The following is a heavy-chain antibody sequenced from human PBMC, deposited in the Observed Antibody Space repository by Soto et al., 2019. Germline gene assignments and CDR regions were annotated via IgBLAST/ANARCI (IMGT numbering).Heavy chain of an antibody. CDR3: ARDQGGLTV. CDR1: GFNFGDSY. D-gene: IGHD2-21*02. J-gene: IGHJ4*02. CDR2: ISTSGSTI. Sequence: QVQLVESGGGLVKPGGSLRLSCAASGFNFGDSYMSWIRQPPGKGLEWVSYISTSGSTIHYADSVKGRFTISRDNTQKSLYLTMNSLRVEDTALYYCARDQGGLTVWGQGTLVIVSS. V-gene: IGHV3-11*01.